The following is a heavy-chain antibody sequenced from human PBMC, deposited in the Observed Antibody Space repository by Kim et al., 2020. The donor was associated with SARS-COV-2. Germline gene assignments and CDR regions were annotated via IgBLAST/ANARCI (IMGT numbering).Heavy chain of an antibody. V-gene: IGHV3-72*01. D-gene: IGHD1-20*01. Sequence: GGSLRLSCAASGFIFSDHYMDWVRQAPGKGLEWVARITNKADSYTTHYAASVKGRFTITRDESKNSLHLQMNSLKTEDTAMYYCARDGILGYWGEGTLVTVSS. CDR2: ITNKADSYTT. CDR3: ARDGILGY. J-gene: IGHJ4*02. CDR1: GFIFSDHY.